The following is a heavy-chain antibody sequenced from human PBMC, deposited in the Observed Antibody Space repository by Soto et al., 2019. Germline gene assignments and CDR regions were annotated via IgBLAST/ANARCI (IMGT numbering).Heavy chain of an antibody. CDR3: AREQIAAAGILDY. D-gene: IGHD6-13*01. CDR1: GFTFSSYS. CDR2: ISSSSSYI. J-gene: IGHJ4*02. Sequence: GGSLRLSCAASGFTFSSYSMNWVRQAPGKGLEWVSSISSSSSYIYYADSVKGRFTISRDNAKNSLYLQMNSLRAEDTAVYYCAREQIAAAGILDYWGQGTLVTVSS. V-gene: IGHV3-21*01.